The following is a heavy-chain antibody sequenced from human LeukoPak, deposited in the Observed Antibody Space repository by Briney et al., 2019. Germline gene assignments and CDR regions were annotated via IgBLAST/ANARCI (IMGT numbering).Heavy chain of an antibody. V-gene: IGHV3-30*18. CDR2: ISYDGSNK. J-gene: IGHJ4*02. Sequence: GGSLRLSCAASGFTFSSYGMHWVRQAPGKGLEWVAVISYDGSNKYYADSVKGRFTISRDNSKNTLYLQMNSLRAEDTAVYYCAKDLSPGFDYWGQGTLATVSS. CDR1: GFTFSSYG. CDR3: AKDLSPGFDY.